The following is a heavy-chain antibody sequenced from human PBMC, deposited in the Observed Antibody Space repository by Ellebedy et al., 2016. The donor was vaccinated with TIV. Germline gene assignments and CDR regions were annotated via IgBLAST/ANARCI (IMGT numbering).Heavy chain of an antibody. Sequence: AASVKVSCKASGYTFTSHHMYWVRQAPGQGLEWMGIINPSGGSTTYAQKFQGRVTMTRDTSTSTFYMELSGLRSEDAAVYYCAREVGGYGMDVWGQGTTVTVSS. J-gene: IGHJ6*02. CDR1: GYTFTSHH. V-gene: IGHV1-46*01. CDR2: INPSGGST. CDR3: AREVGGYGMDV. D-gene: IGHD3-16*01.